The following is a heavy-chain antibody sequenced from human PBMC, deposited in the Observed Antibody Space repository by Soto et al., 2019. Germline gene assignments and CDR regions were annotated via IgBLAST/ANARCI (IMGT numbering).Heavy chain of an antibody. CDR3: AKDLVAAYGSGRRGCFDN. CDR2: ISYVGGER. V-gene: IGHV3-30*18. Sequence: QVQLVESGGGVVQPGRSVRLSCTASGFNFNDYGMHWVRQAPGKGLEWVEVISYVGGERYYADSVKGRFIISRDNSKNTLYLQMNSLRAEDTAVYYCAKDLVAAYGSGRRGCFDNWGQGTLVTVSS. D-gene: IGHD6-19*01. J-gene: IGHJ4*02. CDR1: GFNFNDYG.